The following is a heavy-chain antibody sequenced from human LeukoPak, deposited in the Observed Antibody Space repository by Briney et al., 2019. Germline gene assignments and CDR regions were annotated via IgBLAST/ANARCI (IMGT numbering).Heavy chain of an antibody. V-gene: IGHV3-66*02. Sequence: GGSLRLSCAASGFTVSSNYMSWVCQAPGKGLEWVSVIYSGGSTYYADSVKGRFTISRDNSKNTLYLQMNSLRAEDTAVYYCARDSSSSAIDYWGQGTLVTVSS. CDR1: GFTVSSNY. CDR3: ARDSSSSAIDY. CDR2: IYSGGST. J-gene: IGHJ4*02. D-gene: IGHD6-6*01.